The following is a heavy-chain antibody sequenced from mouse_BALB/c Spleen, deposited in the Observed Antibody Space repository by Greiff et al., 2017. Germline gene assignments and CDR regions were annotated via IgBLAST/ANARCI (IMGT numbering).Heavy chain of an antibody. V-gene: IGHV14-4*02. CDR2: IDPENGDT. J-gene: IGHJ2*01. CDR1: GFNIKDYY. D-gene: IGHD4-1*01. Sequence: VQLQQSGAELVRSGASVKLSCTASGFNIKDYYMHWVKQRPEQGLEWIGWIDPENGDTEYAPKFQGKATMTADTSSNTAYLQLSSLTSEDTAVYYCNLLGRGCDYWGQGTTLTVSS. CDR3: NLLGRGCDY.